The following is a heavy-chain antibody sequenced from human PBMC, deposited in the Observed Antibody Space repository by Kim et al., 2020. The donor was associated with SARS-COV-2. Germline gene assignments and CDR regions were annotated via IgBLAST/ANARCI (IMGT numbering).Heavy chain of an antibody. CDR2: IYYSGST. CDR3: ARDNYVHYYGSGSYHGNYYYGMDV. V-gene: IGHV4-31*03. Sequence: SETLSPTCTVSGGSISSGGYYWSWIRQHPGKGLEWIGYIYYSGSTYYNPSLKSRVTISVDTSKNQFSLKLSSVTAADTAVYYCARDNYVHYYGSGSYHGNYYYGMDVWGQGTTVTASS. D-gene: IGHD3-10*01. CDR1: GGSISSGGYY. J-gene: IGHJ6*02.